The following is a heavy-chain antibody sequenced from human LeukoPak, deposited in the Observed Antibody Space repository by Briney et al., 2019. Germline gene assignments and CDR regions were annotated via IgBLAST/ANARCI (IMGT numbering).Heavy chain of an antibody. CDR3: AREDRPSTLWFGELLASNNYYFDY. CDR1: GDSISSGDYY. V-gene: IGHV4-61*02. J-gene: IGHJ4*02. CDR2: IYTSGST. D-gene: IGHD3-10*01. Sequence: PSQTLSLTCTVSGDSISSGDYYWSWIRQPAGKGLEWIGRIYTSGSTNYNPSLKSRVTMSVDTSKNQFSLKLSSVTAADTAVYYCAREDRPSTLWFGELLASNNYYFDYWGQGTLVTVSS.